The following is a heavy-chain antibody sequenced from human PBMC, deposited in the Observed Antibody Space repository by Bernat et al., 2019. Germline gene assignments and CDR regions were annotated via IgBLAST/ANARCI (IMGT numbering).Heavy chain of an antibody. CDR3: AKEGEGSDWSSFAI. V-gene: IGHV3-30*18. Sequence: QVQLVESGGGVVQPGRSLRLSCAASGFTINRYAMHWVRQAPGKGLEWVAAISIDGNKKHYAESVEGRFPISRDSSKNTLYLQMNSLRVEDTAVNYCAKEGEGSDWSSFAIWGQGAMVTVSS. CDR2: ISIDGNKK. CDR1: GFTINRYA. J-gene: IGHJ3*02. D-gene: IGHD3-9*01.